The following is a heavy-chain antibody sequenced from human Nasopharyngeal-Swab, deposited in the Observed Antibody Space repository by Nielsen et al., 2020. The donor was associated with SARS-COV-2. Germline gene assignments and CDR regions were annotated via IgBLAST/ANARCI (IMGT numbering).Heavy chain of an antibody. Sequence: SVKVSCKASGFTFSSSAVQWVRQARGLRLEWIGWIVVGSGNTNYAQKFQERVTITRDMSTSTAYMELSSLRSEDTAVYYCAALTIAAAGRVAFDIWGQGTMVTVSS. CDR1: GFTFSSSA. D-gene: IGHD6-13*01. J-gene: IGHJ3*02. V-gene: IGHV1-58*01. CDR3: AALTIAAAGRVAFDI. CDR2: IVVGSGNT.